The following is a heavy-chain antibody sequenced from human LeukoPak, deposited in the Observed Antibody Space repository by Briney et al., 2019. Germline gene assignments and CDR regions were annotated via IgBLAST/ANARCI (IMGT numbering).Heavy chain of an antibody. D-gene: IGHD1-1*01. CDR1: GFSFSNWA. CDR3: ARASRPDGRLIDIDF. V-gene: IGHV3-23*01. Sequence: GGSLRLSCAASGFSFSNWAMSWVRQAPGKGLEWVSGFTRNDETTSYADSVKGRFTISRDNSKNTLYLQMNSLRVEDTALYYCARASRPDGRLIDIDFWGQGTLVTVSS. CDR2: FTRNDETT. J-gene: IGHJ4*02.